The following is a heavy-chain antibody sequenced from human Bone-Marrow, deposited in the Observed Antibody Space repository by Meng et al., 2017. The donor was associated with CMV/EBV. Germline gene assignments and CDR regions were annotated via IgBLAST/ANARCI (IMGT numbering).Heavy chain of an antibody. D-gene: IGHD1-26*01. CDR1: GFIFDDYG. Sequence: GESLKISCAASGFIFDDYGMSWVRQVPGKGLEWVSSIIWNGGSTSYADSVKSRFTISRDNAKNSLYLQMNSLRVEDTALYYCARDHGSSEYYFDYWGQGTLVTVSS. J-gene: IGHJ4*02. V-gene: IGHV3-20*04. CDR2: IIWNGGST. CDR3: ARDHGSSEYYFDY.